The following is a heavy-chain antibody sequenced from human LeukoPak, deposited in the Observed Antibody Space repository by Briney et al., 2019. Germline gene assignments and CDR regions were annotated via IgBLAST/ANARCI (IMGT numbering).Heavy chain of an antibody. CDR1: GFTFTSYA. D-gene: IGHD2-21*01. CDR2: ISGSFIGT. Sequence: GGSLRLSCAASGFTFTSYAMAWVRQAPGKGLEWVSVISGSFIGTYYADSVRGRFTISRDNSKDTLYLQMNSLRAEDAAVYFCAKAPVTSCRGAYCYPFDSWGQGTLVTVSS. CDR3: AKAPVTSCRGAYCYPFDS. V-gene: IGHV3-23*01. J-gene: IGHJ4*02.